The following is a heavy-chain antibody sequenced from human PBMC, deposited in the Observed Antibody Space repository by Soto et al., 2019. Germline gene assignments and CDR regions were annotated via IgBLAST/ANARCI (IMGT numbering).Heavy chain of an antibody. Sequence: GGSLRLSCAASGFTFSNAWMNWVRQAPGKGLEWVGRIKSKTDGGTTDYAAPVKGRFTISRDDSKNTLYLQMNSLKTEDTAVYYCTTVTRSSGWYYYYYGMDVWGQGTTVTVSS. CDR1: GFTFSNAW. CDR3: TTVTRSSGWYYYYYGMDV. V-gene: IGHV3-15*07. CDR2: IKSKTDGGTT. J-gene: IGHJ6*02. D-gene: IGHD6-19*01.